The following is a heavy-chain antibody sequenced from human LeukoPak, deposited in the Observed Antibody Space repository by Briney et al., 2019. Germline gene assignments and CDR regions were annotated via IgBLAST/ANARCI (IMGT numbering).Heavy chain of an antibody. CDR2: IYPGDSDT. J-gene: IGHJ3*02. Sequence: GESLKISCKGSGYSFTSYWIGWVRQMPGKGLEWMGIIYPGDSDTRYSPSFQGQVTISADKSISTAYLQWSSLKASDTAMYYCARQGGYCSSTSCYKGAAFDIWGQGIMVTVSS. V-gene: IGHV5-51*01. CDR1: GYSFTSYW. D-gene: IGHD2-2*02. CDR3: ARQGGYCSSTSCYKGAAFDI.